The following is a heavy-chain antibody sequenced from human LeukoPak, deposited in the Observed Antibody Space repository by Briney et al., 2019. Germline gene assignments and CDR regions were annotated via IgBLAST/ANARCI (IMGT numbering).Heavy chain of an antibody. CDR3: ARITGIEAAGDY. J-gene: IGHJ4*02. D-gene: IGHD6-13*01. CDR2: IKHDGSEK. V-gene: IGHV3-7*04. CDR1: GFTFSTYW. Sequence: GGSLRLSCAAFGFTFSTYWMSWVRQAPGRGLEWVANIKHDGSEKFYVDSVRGRFTISRDNAKNSLYLQLNSLRAEDTALYYCARITGIEAAGDYWGQGTLVTVSS.